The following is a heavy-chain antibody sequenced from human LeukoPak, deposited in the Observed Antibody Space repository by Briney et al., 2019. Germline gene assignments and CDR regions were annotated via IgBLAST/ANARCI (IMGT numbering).Heavy chain of an antibody. CDR3: VGGPGGVFDL. D-gene: IGHD3-10*01. Sequence: PGGSLRLSGVGSVFTFSRYWLNWVHQAPGKGLEWVANMNQDGSEIYYLVAVKGRFTISRDNAKNSVYLQMNGLKAEDTAVYHCVGGPGGVFDLWGRGTLVTVSS. CDR1: VFTFSRYW. V-gene: IGHV3-7*01. CDR2: MNQDGSEI. J-gene: IGHJ2*01.